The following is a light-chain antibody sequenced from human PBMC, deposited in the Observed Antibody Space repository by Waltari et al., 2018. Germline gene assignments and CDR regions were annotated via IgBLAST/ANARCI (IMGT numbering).Light chain of an antibody. CDR1: QIVRSSY. CDR3: QQYGSSSWT. V-gene: IGKV3-20*01. J-gene: IGKJ1*01. CDR2: GAS. Sequence: EIVLTQSPGTLSLSPGERATLSCRASQIVRSSYLAWYQQKPGQAPRLLIYGASSRATGIPDRFSGSGSGTDFTLAISRLEPEDFAVYYCQQYGSSSWTFGQGTKVEIK.